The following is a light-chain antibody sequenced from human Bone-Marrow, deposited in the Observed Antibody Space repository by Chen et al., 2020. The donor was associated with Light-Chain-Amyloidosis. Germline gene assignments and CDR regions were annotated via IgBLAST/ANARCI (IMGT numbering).Light chain of an antibody. V-gene: IGLV1-47*01. Sequence: QSVLTQPPSASGNPGQRVTISCSGTSSNIGRNYIYWYQQFPGTAPKLLIYRNNQRPSGVTDRFSGSKSGTSASLAISGLRPEDEADYYCSAWDDSLSAVVFGGGTKLTVL. CDR2: RNN. CDR1: SSNIGRNY. CDR3: SAWDDSLSAVV. J-gene: IGLJ2*01.